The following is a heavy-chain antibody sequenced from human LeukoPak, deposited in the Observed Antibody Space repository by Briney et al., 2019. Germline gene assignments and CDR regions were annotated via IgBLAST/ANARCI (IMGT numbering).Heavy chain of an antibody. CDR1: GYTFTSYA. Sequence: ASVKVSCKASGYTFTSYAMNWVRQAPGQGLEWMGWINTNTGNPTYAQGFTGRFVFSLDTSVSTAYLQISSLKAEDTAVYYCARVRPVEMATIEDAFDIWGQGTMVTVSS. CDR2: INTNTGNP. V-gene: IGHV7-4-1*02. CDR3: ARVRPVEMATIEDAFDI. J-gene: IGHJ3*02. D-gene: IGHD5-24*01.